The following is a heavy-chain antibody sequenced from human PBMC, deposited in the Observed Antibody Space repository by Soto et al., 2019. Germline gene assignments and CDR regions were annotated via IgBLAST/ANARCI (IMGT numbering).Heavy chain of an antibody. CDR2: ISAYNGNT. Sequence: ASVKVSCKASGYTFTSYGISWVRQAPGQGLEWMGWISAYNGNTNYAQKLRGRVTMTTDTSTSTAYMELRSLRSDDTAVYYCARVGYCSSTSCNPGPFDYWGQGTLVTVSS. J-gene: IGHJ4*02. CDR3: ARVGYCSSTSCNPGPFDY. D-gene: IGHD2-2*01. CDR1: GYTFTSYG. V-gene: IGHV1-18*01.